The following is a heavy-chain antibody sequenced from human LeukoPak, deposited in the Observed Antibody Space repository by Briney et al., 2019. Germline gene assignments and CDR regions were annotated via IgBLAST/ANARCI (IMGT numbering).Heavy chain of an antibody. CDR1: GFTLSSYA. CDR3: VRRDGYVLGY. D-gene: IGHD5-24*01. V-gene: IGHV3-23*01. J-gene: IGHJ4*02. CDR2: ICNIVVSS. Sequence: GGPLRLPCAASGFTLSSYAMRWVRQAPGKGVDWVSFICNIVVSSYYPPSVKRRFTISRDNSKNALYLQMNSLRAEDTALYYCVRRDGYVLGYWGQGTLLTVSS.